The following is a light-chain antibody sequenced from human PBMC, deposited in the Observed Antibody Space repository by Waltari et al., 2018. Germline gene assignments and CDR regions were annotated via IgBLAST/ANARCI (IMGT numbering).Light chain of an antibody. CDR1: SSDVGVYNY. Sequence: QSALTQPASVSGSPGQSITISCTGTSSDVGVYNYVPWYQQHPGKVPKLMIYEFSKRPSGVSNRFSGSKSGYTASLTISGLQAEDEADYYCSSFTRSSTFLFGGGTKVTVL. V-gene: IGLV2-14*03. CDR2: EFS. J-gene: IGLJ3*02. CDR3: SSFTRSSTFL.